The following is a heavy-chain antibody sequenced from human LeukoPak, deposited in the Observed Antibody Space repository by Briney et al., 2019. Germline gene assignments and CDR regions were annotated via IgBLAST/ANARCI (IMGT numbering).Heavy chain of an antibody. CDR2: FSGSGGST. Sequence: QPGGSLRLSCAASGFTFSSYAMSWVRQAPGKGLECISGFSGSGGSTYYADSVKGRFTISRDNSKNTLYLQMNSLRAEDTAVYYCARRAGAYSHPYDYWGQGTLVTVSS. D-gene: IGHD4/OR15-4a*01. CDR1: GFTFSSYA. J-gene: IGHJ4*02. CDR3: ARRAGAYSHPYDY. V-gene: IGHV3-23*01.